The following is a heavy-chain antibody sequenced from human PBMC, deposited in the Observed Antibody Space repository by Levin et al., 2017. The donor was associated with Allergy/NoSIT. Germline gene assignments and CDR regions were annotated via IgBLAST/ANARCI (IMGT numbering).Heavy chain of an antibody. CDR3: AKNRYYSYGYYTSGDCPDY. D-gene: IGHD5-18*01. Sequence: PGGSLRLSCAASGFTFSSYGMHWVRQAPGKGLEWVAVISYDGSNKYYADSVKGRFTISRDNSKNTLYLQMNSLRAEDTAVYYCAKNRYYSYGYYTSGDCPDYWGQGTLVTVSS. CDR2: ISYDGSNK. J-gene: IGHJ4*02. V-gene: IGHV3-30*18. CDR1: GFTFSSYG.